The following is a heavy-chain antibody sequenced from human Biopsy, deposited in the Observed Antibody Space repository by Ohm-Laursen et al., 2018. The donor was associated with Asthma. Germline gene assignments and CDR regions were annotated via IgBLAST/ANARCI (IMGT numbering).Heavy chain of an antibody. D-gene: IGHD4-17*01. V-gene: IGHV1-24*01. CDR2: HDHEEGGT. J-gene: IGHJ4*02. CDR1: GYSLTDLS. Sequence: GASVKVSCKLSGYSLTDLSMHWVRQAPGQGLEWMGGHDHEEGGTANARRFQGRVTMTEDTSTDTAYMELSSLSSDDTAVYYCASDFPKDYVRYNFQFWGQGTLDTVSS. CDR3: ASDFPKDYVRYNFQF.